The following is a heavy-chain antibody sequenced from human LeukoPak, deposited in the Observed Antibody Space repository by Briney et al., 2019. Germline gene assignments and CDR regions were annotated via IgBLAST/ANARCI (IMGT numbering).Heavy chain of an antibody. CDR3: ARDAAPGTYYFDY. V-gene: IGHV3-7*01. D-gene: IGHD6-13*01. CDR2: IKEDGSEK. CDR1: GFSFRSYW. Sequence: GGSLRLSCAASGFSFRSYWMTWVRQAPGMGLEWVANIKEDGSEKYYVDSVKGRFTISRDNAKNSLYLHMNSLRAEDTAVYYCARDAAPGTYYFDYWGQGTLVTVSS. J-gene: IGHJ4*02.